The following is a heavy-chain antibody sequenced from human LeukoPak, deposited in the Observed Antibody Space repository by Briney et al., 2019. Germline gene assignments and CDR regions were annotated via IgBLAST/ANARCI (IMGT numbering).Heavy chain of an antibody. Sequence: ASVKVSCKAPGYTFNSYGITWVRQAPGQGLEWVGWISVYNGVTKFAQKVQDRVTMTTDTSTNIAYMELRNLRSDDTAVCYCARVWYPPDAFDFWGQGTMVTVSS. CDR2: ISVYNGVT. J-gene: IGHJ3*01. V-gene: IGHV1-18*01. CDR3: ARVWYPPDAFDF. CDR1: GYTFNSYG. D-gene: IGHD6-13*01.